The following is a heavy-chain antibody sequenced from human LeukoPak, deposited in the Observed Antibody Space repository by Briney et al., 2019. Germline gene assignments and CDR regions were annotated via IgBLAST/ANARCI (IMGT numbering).Heavy chain of an antibody. Sequence: GGSLRLSCAASGFTFSSYAMSWVRQAPGKGLVWVSAISGSAGSTYYADSVKGRFTISRDNSKNTLYLQMNSLRAEDTAAFYCAKTAGSTLLPYDYWGQGTLVTVSS. CDR1: GFTFSSYA. CDR3: AKTAGSTLLPYDY. J-gene: IGHJ4*02. D-gene: IGHD3-10*01. CDR2: ISGSAGST. V-gene: IGHV3-23*01.